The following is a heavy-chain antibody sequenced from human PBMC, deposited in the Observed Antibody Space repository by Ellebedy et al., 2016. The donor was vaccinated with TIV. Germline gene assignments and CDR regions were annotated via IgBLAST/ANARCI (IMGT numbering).Heavy chain of an antibody. CDR2: ISYDGSNK. V-gene: IGHV3-30-3*01. CDR1: GFTFSSYA. D-gene: IGHD1-14*01. Sequence: GGSLRLXXAASGFTFSSYAMHWVRQAPGKGLEWVAVISYDGSNKYYADSVKGRFTISRDNAKNSLYLQMNSLRAEDTAVYYCARGYHDYWGQGTLVTVSS. J-gene: IGHJ4*02. CDR3: ARGYHDY.